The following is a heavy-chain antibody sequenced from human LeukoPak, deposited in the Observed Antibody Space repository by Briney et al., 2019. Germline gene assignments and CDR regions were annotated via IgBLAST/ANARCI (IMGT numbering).Heavy chain of an antibody. CDR3: ARGSGSNGIAFDY. D-gene: IGHD2-15*01. CDR2: IYSGGST. V-gene: IGHV3-53*01. J-gene: IGHJ4*02. Sequence: GGSLRLSCAASGFTVSSNYMRWVRQAPGKGREWGSNIYSGGSTYYAASVKGRFTISRDNSNNTLYFQMNSLRAEDTAVYYCARGSGSNGIAFDYWGQGTLVTVSS. CDR1: GFTVSSNY.